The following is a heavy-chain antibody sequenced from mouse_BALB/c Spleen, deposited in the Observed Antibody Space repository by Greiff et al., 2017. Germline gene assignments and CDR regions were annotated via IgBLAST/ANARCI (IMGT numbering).Heavy chain of an antibody. J-gene: IGHJ3*01. V-gene: IGHV1S29*02. CDR2: IYPYNGGT. D-gene: IGHD2-4*01. CDR3: ARSTMITTGNAPFAY. CDR1: GYTFTDYN. Sequence: EVQVVESGPELVKPGASVKISCKASGYTFTDYNMHWVQQSHGKSLEWIGYIYPYNGGTGYNQKFKSKATLTVDNSSSTAYMELRSLTSEDSAVYYCARSTMITTGNAPFAYWGQGTLVTVSA.